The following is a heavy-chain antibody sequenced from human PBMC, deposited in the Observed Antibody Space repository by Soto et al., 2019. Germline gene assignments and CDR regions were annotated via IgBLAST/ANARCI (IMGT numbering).Heavy chain of an antibody. CDR3: AGNYR. CDR2: ISGGGGST. CDR1: GFSVSNYG. V-gene: IGHV3-23*01. J-gene: IGHJ4*02. Sequence: EVQLLESGGGLVQPGESLRLSCVVSGFSVSNYGMRWVRQAPGKGLEWVSDISGGGGSTYYADSVKGRFTISRDNSKNTLYLQMNSLRDEDTAEYYCAGNYRWGQGTLVTVSS. D-gene: IGHD3-16*02.